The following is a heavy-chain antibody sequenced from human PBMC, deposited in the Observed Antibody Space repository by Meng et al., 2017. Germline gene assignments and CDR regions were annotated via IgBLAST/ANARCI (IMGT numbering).Heavy chain of an antibody. J-gene: IGHJ4*02. D-gene: IGHD4-17*01. CDR3: ARGTDYGDYYFDY. CDR2: IYHSGST. CDR1: GGSVSSGSYY. V-gene: IGHV4-61*01. Sequence: QVQLQESGPGLVRPSETLSLTCTVSGGSVSSGSYYWSWIRQPPGKGLEWIGEIYHSGSTNYNPSLKSRVTISVDKSKNQFSLKLSSVTAADTAVYYCARGTDYGDYYFDYWGQGTLVTVSS.